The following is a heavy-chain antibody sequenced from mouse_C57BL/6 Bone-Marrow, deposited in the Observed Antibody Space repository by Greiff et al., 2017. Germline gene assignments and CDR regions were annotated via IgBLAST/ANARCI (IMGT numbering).Heavy chain of an antibody. D-gene: IGHD1-1*01. J-gene: IGHJ4*01. CDR2: INPSSGYT. CDR1: GYTFTSYW. Sequence: VQLQQSGAELAKPGASVKLSCKASGYTFTSYWMHWVKQRPGQGLEWIGYINPSSGYTKYNQKFKDKATLTADKSSSTAYMQLGSLTYEDSAVYFCAINYGSSSYYAMDYWGQGTSVTVSS. CDR3: AINYGSSSYYAMDY. V-gene: IGHV1-7*01.